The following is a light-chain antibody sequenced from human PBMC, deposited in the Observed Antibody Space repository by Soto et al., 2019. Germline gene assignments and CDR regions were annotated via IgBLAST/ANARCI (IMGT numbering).Light chain of an antibody. CDR3: QQYSSSRT. CDR2: GGS. J-gene: IGKJ1*01. CDR1: QSVSSY. Sequence: EIGLTQSPDTLSLSPGERATLSCRASQSVSSYLAWYQQKPGQAPRLLIYGGSSRATGIPVRFSGSGSETDFTLTISRLEPEDFAVYYCQQYSSSRTFGQGTKVDIK. V-gene: IGKV3-20*01.